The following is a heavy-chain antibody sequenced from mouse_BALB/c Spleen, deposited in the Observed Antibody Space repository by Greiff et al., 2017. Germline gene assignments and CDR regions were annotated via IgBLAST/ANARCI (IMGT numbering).Heavy chain of an antibody. Sequence: QVQLQQSGAELVRPGSSVKISCKASGYAFSSYWMNWVKQRPGQGLEWIGQIYPGDGDTNYNGKFKGKATLTADKSSSTAYMQLSSLTSEDSAVYFCARAYYYGSSPAWFAYWGQGTLVTVSA. CDR1: GYAFSSYW. D-gene: IGHD1-1*01. V-gene: IGHV1-80*01. CDR2: IYPGDGDT. J-gene: IGHJ3*01. CDR3: ARAYYYGSSPAWFAY.